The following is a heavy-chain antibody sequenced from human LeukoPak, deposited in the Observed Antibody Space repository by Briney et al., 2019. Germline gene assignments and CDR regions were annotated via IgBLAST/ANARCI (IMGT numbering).Heavy chain of an antibody. V-gene: IGHV3-23*01. J-gene: IGHJ4*02. CDR1: GFTISNYG. Sequence: GGSLRLSCAVSGFTISNYGMRWVRQAPGKGLEWVSAISTSGDTEYYADSVKGRFIISRDTSRNTLYLQVNSLRVEDTALYYCAQGYSSGWYPRWGQGTLVTVSS. CDR2: ISTSGDTE. CDR3: AQGYSSGWYPR. D-gene: IGHD6-19*01.